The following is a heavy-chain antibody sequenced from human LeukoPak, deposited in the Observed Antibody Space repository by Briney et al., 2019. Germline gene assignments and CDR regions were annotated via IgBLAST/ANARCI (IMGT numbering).Heavy chain of an antibody. V-gene: IGHV1-3*01. CDR2: INAGNGDT. J-gene: IGHJ4*02. CDR3: ARDDCGDTCYPGGY. CDR1: GYTFTKYV. Sequence: ASVKVSCKASGYTFTKYVVHWVRQAPGQRPEWMGWINAGNGDTKYSQNFQDRVTITRGTSANTAYMELSSLTSEGTALYYCARDDCGDTCYPGGYWGQGTLVTVSS. D-gene: IGHD2-21*01.